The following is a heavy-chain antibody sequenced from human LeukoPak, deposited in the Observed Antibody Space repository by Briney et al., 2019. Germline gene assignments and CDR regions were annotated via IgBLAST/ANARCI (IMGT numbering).Heavy chain of an antibody. CDR3: AKDGSGYGGSDY. V-gene: IGHV3-21*04. Sequence: GGSLRLSCAASGFIFSSYFMNWVRQAPGKGLEWVSSISSSSSYIYYADSVKGRFTISRDNSKNTLYLQMNSLRAEDTAVYYCAKDGSGYGGSDYWGQGTLVTVSS. CDR2: ISSSSSYI. CDR1: GFIFSSYF. J-gene: IGHJ4*02. D-gene: IGHD4-23*01.